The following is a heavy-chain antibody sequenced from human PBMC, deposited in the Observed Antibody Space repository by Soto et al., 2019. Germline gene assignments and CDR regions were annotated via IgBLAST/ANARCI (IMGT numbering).Heavy chain of an antibody. D-gene: IGHD6-6*01. CDR3: ARRIVSIAARPNQDYYYYYMDV. CDR1: GGSISSSSYY. CDR2: IYYSGST. Sequence: SETLSLTCTVSGGSISSSSYYWGWIRQPPGKGLEWIGSIYYSGSTYYNPSLKSRVTISVDTSKNQFSLKLSAVTAADTAVYYCARRIVSIAARPNQDYYYYYMDVWGKGTTVTVSS. V-gene: IGHV4-39*01. J-gene: IGHJ6*03.